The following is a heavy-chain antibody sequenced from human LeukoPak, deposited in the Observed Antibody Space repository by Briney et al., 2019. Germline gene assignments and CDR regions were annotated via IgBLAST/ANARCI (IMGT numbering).Heavy chain of an antibody. D-gene: IGHD1-7*01. J-gene: IGHJ4*02. CDR2: VSDGGNNK. CDR3: AKGGNIWNYRSYFDS. V-gene: IGHV3-30*18. CDR1: GFTFRSYG. Sequence: PGGSLRLSCAASGFTFRSYGMNWVRQAPGKGLEWVAVVSDGGNNKYYADFVKGRFIISRDNSQNTVNLQLSSLRGEDTAVYYCAKGGNIWNYRSYFDSWGQGTLVTVSS.